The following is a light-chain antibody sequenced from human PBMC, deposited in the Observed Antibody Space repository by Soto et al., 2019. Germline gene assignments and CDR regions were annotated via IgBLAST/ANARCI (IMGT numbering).Light chain of an antibody. V-gene: IGLV2-23*03. Sequence: QSVLTQPASVSGSPGQSITISCTGTSSDVGSYNLVSWYQQHPGKAPKLMIYEGSTRPSGVSNRFSGSKSGNTASLTISGLQAEDEADYYCCSYARSTTFVVFGGGTKLTVL. CDR1: SSDVGSYNL. CDR2: EGS. CDR3: CSYARSTTFVV. J-gene: IGLJ2*01.